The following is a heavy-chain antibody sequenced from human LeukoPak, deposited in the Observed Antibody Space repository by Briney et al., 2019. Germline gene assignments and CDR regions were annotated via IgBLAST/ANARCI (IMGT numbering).Heavy chain of an antibody. D-gene: IGHD4-23*01. Sequence: QAGGSLRLSCAASGFNFSSNAMSWVRQAPGKGLEWVSALSGSGGRTYFADSVKGRFTISRDNSKNTLYLQMDSLRAEDTAVYYCAKVRDPLVTAAPGNYFDYWGQGTLVTVTS. CDR1: GFNFSSNA. CDR3: AKVRDPLVTAAPGNYFDY. CDR2: LSGSGGRT. J-gene: IGHJ4*02. V-gene: IGHV3-23*01.